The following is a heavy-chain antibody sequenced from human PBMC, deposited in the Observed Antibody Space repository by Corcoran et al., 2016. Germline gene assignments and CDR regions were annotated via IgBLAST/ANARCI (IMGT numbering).Heavy chain of an antibody. J-gene: IGHJ3*02. CDR1: GFTFSSYG. V-gene: IGHV3-30*03. Sequence: QVQLVESGGGVVQPGRSLRLSCAASGFTFSSYGMHWVRQAPGKGLEWVAVISYDGSNKYYADSVKGRFTISRDNSKNTLYLQINSLRAEDTAVYYCASGDAFDIGGQGTMVTVAS. CDR3: ASGDAFDI. CDR2: ISYDGSNK.